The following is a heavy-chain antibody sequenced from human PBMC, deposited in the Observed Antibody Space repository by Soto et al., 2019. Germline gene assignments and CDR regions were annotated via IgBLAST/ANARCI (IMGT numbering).Heavy chain of an antibody. CDR1: GGSFSGYY. D-gene: IGHD2-2*01. CDR3: ARGSIVVVPAAMRGYFQH. V-gene: IGHV4-34*01. Sequence: QVQLQQWGAGLLKPSETLSLTCAVYGGSFSGYYWSWIRQPPGKGLEWIGEINHSGSTNYNPSLKRRVTISVDTSKNQFSLKLSSVTAADTAVYYCARGSIVVVPAAMRGYFQHWGQGTLVTVSS. J-gene: IGHJ1*01. CDR2: INHSGST.